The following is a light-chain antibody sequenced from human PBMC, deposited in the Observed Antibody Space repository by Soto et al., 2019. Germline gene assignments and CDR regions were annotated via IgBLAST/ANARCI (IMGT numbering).Light chain of an antibody. CDR2: DVS. CDR1: STDVGGYNY. J-gene: IGLJ1*01. V-gene: IGLV2-14*03. CDR3: SSYTSSGTLYV. Sequence: QSALTQPASVSGSPGQSITISCTGTSTDVGGYNYVSWYQQHPGKAPKLLSYDVSNRPSGVSNRFSGSKSGNTASLTISGLQAEDEADYYCSSYTSSGTLYVFGTGTKLTVL.